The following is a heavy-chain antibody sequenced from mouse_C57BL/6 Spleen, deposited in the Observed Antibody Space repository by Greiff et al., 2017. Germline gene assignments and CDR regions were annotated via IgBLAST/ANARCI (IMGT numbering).Heavy chain of an antibody. CDR3: ARGADYSNSLRRFDV. CDR1: GYTFTSYW. Sequence: QVQLQQPGAELVRPGSSVKLSCKASGYTFTSYWMHWVKQRPIQGLEWIGNIDPSDSETHYNQKFKDKATLTVDKSSSTAYMQLSSLTSEDSAVYYCARGADYSNSLRRFDVWGTGTTVTVSS. D-gene: IGHD2-5*01. J-gene: IGHJ1*03. V-gene: IGHV1-52*01. CDR2: IDPSDSET.